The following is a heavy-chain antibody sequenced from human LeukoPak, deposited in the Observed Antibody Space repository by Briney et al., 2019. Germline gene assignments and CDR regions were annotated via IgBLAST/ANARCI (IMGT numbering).Heavy chain of an antibody. D-gene: IGHD3-3*01. V-gene: IGHV3-48*03. Sequence: PGGSLRLSCAASGFTFSSYEMNWVRQAPGKGLEWVSYISSSGSTIYYADSVKGRFTISRDNAKNSLYLQMNSLRAEDTAVYYCARTTYYDFWSRSARGYFDYWGQGTLVTVSS. CDR3: ARTTYYDFWSRSARGYFDY. J-gene: IGHJ4*02. CDR2: ISSSGSTI. CDR1: GFTFSSYE.